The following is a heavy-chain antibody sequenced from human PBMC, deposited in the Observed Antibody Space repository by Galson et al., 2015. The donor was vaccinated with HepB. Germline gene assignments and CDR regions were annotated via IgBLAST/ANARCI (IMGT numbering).Heavy chain of an antibody. J-gene: IGHJ6*02. CDR1: GFSFSSYR. CDR2: IKSDESNT. CDR3: AREPRFYYGMDV. D-gene: IGHD3-16*01. V-gene: IGHV3-74*01. Sequence: SLRLSCAASGFSFSSYRMHWVRQAPGKGLVWVSRIKSDESNTTYADSVKGRFTISRDNAKNTLYLQMNSLRAEDTAVYYCAREPRFYYGMDVWGQGTTVTVS.